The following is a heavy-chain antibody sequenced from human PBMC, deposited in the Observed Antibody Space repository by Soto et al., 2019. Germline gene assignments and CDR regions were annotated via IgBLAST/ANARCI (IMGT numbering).Heavy chain of an antibody. CDR3: AKAQGVVVPAAPDY. J-gene: IGHJ4*02. CDR2: ISWNSGSI. CDR1: GFTFDDYA. D-gene: IGHD2-2*01. V-gene: IGHV3-9*01. Sequence: PGGSLRLSCAASGFTFDDYAMHWVRQAPGKGLEWVSGISWNSGSIGYADSVKGRFTISRDNAKNSLYLQMNSLRAEDTALYYCAKAQGVVVPAAPDYWGQGTLVTVSS.